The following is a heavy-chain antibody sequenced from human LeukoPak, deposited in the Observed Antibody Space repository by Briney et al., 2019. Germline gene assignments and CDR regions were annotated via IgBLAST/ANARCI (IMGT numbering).Heavy chain of an antibody. CDR2: IYYSGST. J-gene: IGHJ4*02. CDR1: GGSISSGGYY. V-gene: IGHV4-31*03. D-gene: IGHD3-22*01. Sequence: SETLSLTGTVSGGSISSGGYYWSWIRQHPGKGREWIGYIYYSGSTYYNPSLKSRVTISVDTSKNQFSLKLSSVPAADTAVYYCARSPKPVHYYYDSSGYSGLYFHYWGQGTLVTVSS. CDR3: ARSPKPVHYYYDSSGYSGLYFHY.